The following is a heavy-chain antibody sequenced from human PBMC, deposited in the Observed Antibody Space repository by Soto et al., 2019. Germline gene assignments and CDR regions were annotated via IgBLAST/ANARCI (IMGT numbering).Heavy chain of an antibody. D-gene: IGHD6-13*01. CDR2: ISTYTGKT. J-gene: IGHJ3*01. Sequence: QVQLVQSGAEVKKPGASVKVSCKTSGYTFHIYGITWVRQAPGRGLEWMGWISTYTGKTDYAQSLQGRVTMTTDTSTGTAYLEVRSLRSDDTAVYFCARDVYSDSGDAFDLRGQGTMVTVSS. CDR1: GYTFHIYG. V-gene: IGHV1-18*01. CDR3: ARDVYSDSGDAFDL.